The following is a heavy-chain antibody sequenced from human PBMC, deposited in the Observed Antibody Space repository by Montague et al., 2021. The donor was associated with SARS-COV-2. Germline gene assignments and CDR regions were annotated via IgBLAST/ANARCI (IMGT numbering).Heavy chain of an antibody. D-gene: IGHD1-7*01. CDR3: ARETGTTVSLDY. Sequence: PVLVKPTQTLTLTCTFSGFSLSTSGMCVSWIRQHPGKALEWLARIDWDDDKYYSTSLKTRLTISTDTSKNQVVLTMTNMDPVDTATYYCARETGTTVSLDYWGQGTLGTVSS. CDR1: GFSLSTSGMC. CDR2: IDWDDDK. V-gene: IGHV2-70*11. J-gene: IGHJ4*02.